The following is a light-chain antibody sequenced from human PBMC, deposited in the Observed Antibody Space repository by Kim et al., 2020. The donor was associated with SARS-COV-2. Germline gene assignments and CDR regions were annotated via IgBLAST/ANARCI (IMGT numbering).Light chain of an antibody. CDR1: SRDVGGYNY. CDR2: DVS. J-gene: IGLJ2*01. V-gene: IGLV2-14*04. CDR3: SSYTSSSTLV. Sequence: GQSITISCTGTSRDVGGYNYVSWYQQHPGKAPKLMIYDVSKRPSGVSNRFSGSKSGNTASLTISWLQAEDEADYYCSSYTSSSTLVFGGGTQLTVL.